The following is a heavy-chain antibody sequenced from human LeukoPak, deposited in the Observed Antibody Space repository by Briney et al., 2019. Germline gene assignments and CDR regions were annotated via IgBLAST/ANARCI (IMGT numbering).Heavy chain of an antibody. CDR3: ARDTPRYYGSGSYYNWPEFDY. V-gene: IGHV3-48*03. CDR2: ISSSGSTI. Sequence: GGSLRLSCAASGFTFSSYEMNWVRQAPGKGLEWVSYISSSGSTIYYADSVKGRFTISRDNAKNSLYLQMNSLRVEDTAVYYCARDTPRYYGSGSYYNWPEFDYWGQGTLVTVSS. J-gene: IGHJ4*02. D-gene: IGHD3-10*01. CDR1: GFTFSSYE.